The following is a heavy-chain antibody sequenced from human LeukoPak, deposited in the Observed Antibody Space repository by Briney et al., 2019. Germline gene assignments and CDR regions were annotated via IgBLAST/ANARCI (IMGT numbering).Heavy chain of an antibody. CDR1: GITFSNAW. Sequence: PGGSLRLSCVVSGITFSNAWMNWVRQTPGKGLEWVSVIYSGGSTYYADSVKGRFTISRDNSKNTLYLQMNSLRAEDTAVYYCARDLGGPTTDYWGQGTLVTVSS. CDR3: ARDLGGPTTDY. J-gene: IGHJ4*02. D-gene: IGHD3-10*01. V-gene: IGHV3-53*01. CDR2: IYSGGST.